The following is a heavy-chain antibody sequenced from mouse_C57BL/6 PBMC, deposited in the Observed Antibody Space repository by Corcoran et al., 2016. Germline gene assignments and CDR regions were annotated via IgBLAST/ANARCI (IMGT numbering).Heavy chain of an antibody. CDR1: GYTFTTYG. CDR3: ATTAEARRFAY. V-gene: IGHV9-3*01. Sequence: QIQFVQSGPELKKPGETVKISCKASGYTFTTYGMSWVKQAPGKGLKWMGWINTYSGVPTYADDFKGRFAFSLETSASTAYLQINNLKNEDTATYFCATTAEARRFAYWGQGTLVTVSA. CDR2: INTYSGVP. D-gene: IGHD3-2*01. J-gene: IGHJ3*01.